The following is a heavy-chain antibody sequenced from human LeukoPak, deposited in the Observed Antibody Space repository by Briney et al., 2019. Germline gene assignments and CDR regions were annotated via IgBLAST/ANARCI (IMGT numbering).Heavy chain of an antibody. CDR3: ARDGYCSSTSCNDAFDI. J-gene: IGHJ3*02. CDR1: GYTFNSHG. CDR2: IIPIFGTA. Sequence: ASVKVSCKSSGYTFNSHGISWVRQAPGQGLEWMGGIIPIFGTANYAQKFQGRVTITADESTSTAYMELSSLRSEDTAVYYCARDGYCSSTSCNDAFDIWGQGTMVTVSS. D-gene: IGHD2-2*03. V-gene: IGHV1-69*13.